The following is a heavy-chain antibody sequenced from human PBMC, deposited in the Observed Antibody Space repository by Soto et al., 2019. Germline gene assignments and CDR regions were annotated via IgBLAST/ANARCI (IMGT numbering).Heavy chain of an antibody. CDR1: GYTFTSYA. CDR2: INAGNGNT. Sequence: QVQLVQSGAEVKKPGASVKVSCKASGYTFTSYAMHWVRQAPGQRLEWMGWINAGNGNTKYSQKFQGRVTITRDTSASTAYMELSSPRSEDTAVYYCARGPYYYYYMNVWGKGTTVTVSS. V-gene: IGHV1-3*01. J-gene: IGHJ6*03. CDR3: ARGPYYYYYMNV.